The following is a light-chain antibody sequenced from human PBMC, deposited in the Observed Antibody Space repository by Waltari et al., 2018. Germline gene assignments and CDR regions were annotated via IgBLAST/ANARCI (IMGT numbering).Light chain of an antibody. V-gene: IGKV3-20*01. CDR1: QSVGGT. CDR2: GAS. CDR3: QHYVRLPVT. J-gene: IGKJ1*01. Sequence: EIVLTQSPGTLSLSPGERATLSYWASQSVGGTLAWYQQKPGQAPRLRIYGASSRATGIPDRFSGSGSGTVFSLSISRLEPEDSALYYCQHYVRLPVTFGQGTKVEIK.